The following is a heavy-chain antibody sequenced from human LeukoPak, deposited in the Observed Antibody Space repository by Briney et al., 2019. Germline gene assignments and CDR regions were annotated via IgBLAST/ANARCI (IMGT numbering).Heavy chain of an antibody. CDR3: ARGGGRTSSWRSFDL. J-gene: IGHJ4*02. D-gene: IGHD6-13*01. CDR2: ISAYNGNT. Sequence: VSVKVSCKASGYTFTSYGISWVRQAPGQGLEWMGWISAYNGNTNYAQKLQGRVTLTTDTSTSTAYMELRSLSVDDTAVYYCARGGGRTSSWRSFDLWGQGTLVIVS. CDR1: GYTFTSYG. V-gene: IGHV1-18*01.